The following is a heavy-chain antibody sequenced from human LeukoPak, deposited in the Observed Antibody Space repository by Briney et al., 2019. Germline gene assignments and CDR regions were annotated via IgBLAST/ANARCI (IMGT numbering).Heavy chain of an antibody. D-gene: IGHD6-13*01. CDR3: ARRLDSSLDY. Sequence: SETLSLTCTVSGGSISSYYWSWIRQPPGKGLEWIGYIYYSGSTNYNPSLKSRVTISLNTSKNQFSLKLSSVTAADTAVYYCARRLDSSLDYWGQGTLVTVSS. CDR1: GGSISSYY. CDR2: IYYSGST. J-gene: IGHJ4*02. V-gene: IGHV4-59*08.